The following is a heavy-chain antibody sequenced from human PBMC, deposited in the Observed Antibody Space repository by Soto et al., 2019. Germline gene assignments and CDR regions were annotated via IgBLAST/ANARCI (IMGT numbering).Heavy chain of an antibody. CDR2: INHSGST. D-gene: IGHD3-10*01. J-gene: IGHJ5*02. CDR1: GGSFSGYY. CDR3: ARGALMVRGVIRWFDP. Sequence: PSETLSLTCAVYGGSFSGYYWSWIRQPPGKGLEWIGEINHSGSTNYNPSLKSRVTISVDTSKNQFSLKLSSVTAADTAVYYCARGALMVRGVIRWFDPWGQGTLVTVSS. V-gene: IGHV4-34*01.